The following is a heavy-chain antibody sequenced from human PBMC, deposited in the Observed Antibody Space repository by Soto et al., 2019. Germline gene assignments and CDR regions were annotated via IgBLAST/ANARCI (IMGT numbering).Heavy chain of an antibody. CDR1: GFTFSDHY. D-gene: IGHD4-17*01. Sequence: PGGSLRLSCAASGFTFSDHYMDWVRQAPGKGLEWVGRTRNKANSHTTEYAASVKGRFTISRDDSKNSLYLQMNSLKTEDTALYYCARATTVTDYWGQGTLVTV. J-gene: IGHJ4*02. CDR2: TRNKANSHTT. CDR3: ARATTVTDY. V-gene: IGHV3-72*01.